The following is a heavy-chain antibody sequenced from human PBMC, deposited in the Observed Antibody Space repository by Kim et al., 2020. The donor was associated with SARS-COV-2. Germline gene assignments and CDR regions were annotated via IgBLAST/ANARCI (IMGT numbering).Heavy chain of an antibody. V-gene: IGHV3-30*18. CDR3: AKEADYYATG. CDR1: GFTFSSYG. CDR2: ISYDGSNK. Sequence: GGSLRLSCAASGFTFSSYGMHWVRQAPGKGLEWVAVISYDGSNKYYADSVKGRFTISRDNSKNTLYLQMNSLRAEDTAVYYCAKEADYYATGWGQGTLVTVSS. D-gene: IGHD3-10*01. J-gene: IGHJ4*02.